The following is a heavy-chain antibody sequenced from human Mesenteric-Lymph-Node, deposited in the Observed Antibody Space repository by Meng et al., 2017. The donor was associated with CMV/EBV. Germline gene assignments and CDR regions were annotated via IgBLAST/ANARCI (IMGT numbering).Heavy chain of an antibody. J-gene: IGHJ3*01. V-gene: IGHV3-48*03. CDR3: ARVTSATTHDAFDV. CDR1: GFTFSSYE. D-gene: IGHD5-12*01. Sequence: GESLKISCAASGFTFSSYEMNWVRQAPGKGLEWVSYISSSGSTIYYADSVKGRFTISRDNAKNSLYLQMNSLRVEDTALYYCARVTSATTHDAFDVWGQGTMVTVSS. CDR2: ISSSGSTI.